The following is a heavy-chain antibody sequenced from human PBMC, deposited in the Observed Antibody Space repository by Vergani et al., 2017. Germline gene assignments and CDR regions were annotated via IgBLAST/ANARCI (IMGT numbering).Heavy chain of an antibody. V-gene: IGHV1-69*01. CDR3: ASRDITIFGVVIIRSYYYYGMDV. J-gene: IGHJ6*04. Sequence: QVQLVQSGAAVKKPGSSVKVSCKASGGTFSSYAISWVRQVPGQGLEWMGGIIPIFGAANYAQKFQGRVTITADESTSTAYMKLSSLRSEDTAVYYCASRDITIFGVVIIRSYYYYGMDVWDEGTTVTVSS. D-gene: IGHD3-3*01. CDR1: GGTFSSYA. CDR2: IIPIFGAA.